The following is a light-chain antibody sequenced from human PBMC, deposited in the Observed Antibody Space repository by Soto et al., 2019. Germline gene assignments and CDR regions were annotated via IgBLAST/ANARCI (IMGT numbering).Light chain of an antibody. V-gene: IGKV3-11*01. CDR1: PSVTNF. Sequence: EIVLTQSPATLSLSPGERATLSCRASPSVTNFLAWYQQKPGQAPRLLIYGAFNRATGIPARFSGSGSGTDLTLTISSLEPEDSAIYYYKQRNIWPPVTFGQGTRLEIK. J-gene: IGKJ5*01. CDR2: GAF. CDR3: KQRNIWPPVT.